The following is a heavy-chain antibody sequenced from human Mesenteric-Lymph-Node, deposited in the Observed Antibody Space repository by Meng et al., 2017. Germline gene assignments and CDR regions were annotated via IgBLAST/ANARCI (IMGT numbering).Heavy chain of an antibody. Sequence: GGSLRLSCAASGFTFSSYGMHWVRQAPGKGLEWVAVIWYDGSNKYYADSVKGRFTISRDNSKNTLYLQMNSLRAEDTAVYYCAGDSSGGTFDYWGQGTLVTVSS. D-gene: IGHD6-19*01. CDR1: GFTFSSYG. J-gene: IGHJ4*02. CDR3: AGDSSGGTFDY. CDR2: IWYDGSNK. V-gene: IGHV3-33*01.